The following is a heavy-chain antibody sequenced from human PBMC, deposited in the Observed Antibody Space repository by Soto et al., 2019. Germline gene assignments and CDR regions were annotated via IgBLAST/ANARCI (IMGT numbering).Heavy chain of an antibody. CDR1: GFTFSNHN. CDR2: IYYDGTEK. Sequence: GGSLRLSCAASGFTFSNHNMHWVRQAPGKGLEWVTMIYYDGTEKLYTDSGKGRFTISRDNSKNTLYLQMNSLRAEDTAVYYCAKDNYYDSSGYEASGMDVWGQGTTVTVSS. CDR3: AKDNYYDSSGYEASGMDV. D-gene: IGHD3-22*01. V-gene: IGHV3-30-3*02. J-gene: IGHJ6*02.